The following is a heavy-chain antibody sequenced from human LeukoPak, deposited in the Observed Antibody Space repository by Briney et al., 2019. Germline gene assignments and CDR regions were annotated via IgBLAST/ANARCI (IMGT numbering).Heavy chain of an antibody. CDR2: IRYDGSNK. J-gene: IGHJ4*02. D-gene: IGHD1-26*01. CDR1: GFTFSSYY. CDR3: AKSAGWELLGYFDY. Sequence: GGSLRLSCVASGFTFSSYYMSWVRQAPGKGLEWVAFIRYDGSNKYYADSVKGRFTISRDNAKNSLYLQMNSLRAEDTALYYCAKSAGWELLGYFDYWGQGTLVTVSS. V-gene: IGHV3-30*02.